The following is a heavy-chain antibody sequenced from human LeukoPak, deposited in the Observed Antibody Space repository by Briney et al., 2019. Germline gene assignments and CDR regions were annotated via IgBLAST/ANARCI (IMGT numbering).Heavy chain of an antibody. CDR3: ARDTEMATV. CDR1: GGTFSRYA. J-gene: IGHJ4*02. Sequence: ASVNVSCKPSGGTFSRYAISSVRRAPGRGLEWMGGIIPIFGTANYAQKFRGRVTITADESTSTAYMELSSLRSEDTAVYYCARDTEMATVWGQGTLVTVSS. V-gene: IGHV1-69*13. D-gene: IGHD5-24*01. CDR2: IIPIFGTA.